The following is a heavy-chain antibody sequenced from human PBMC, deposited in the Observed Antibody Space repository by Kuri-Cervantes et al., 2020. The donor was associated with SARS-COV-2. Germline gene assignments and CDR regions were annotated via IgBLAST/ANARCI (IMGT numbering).Heavy chain of an antibody. CDR3: ARGKANYFDY. D-gene: IGHD3-10*01. CDR2: IYYSGST. CDR1: GGSISSYY. Sequence: SETLSLTCTVSGGSISSYYWSWIRQPPGKGLEWIGYIYYSGSTNYNPSLKSRVAISVDTSKNQFSLKLSSVTAADTAVYYCARGKANYFDYWGQGTLVTFSS. V-gene: IGHV4-59*08. J-gene: IGHJ4*02.